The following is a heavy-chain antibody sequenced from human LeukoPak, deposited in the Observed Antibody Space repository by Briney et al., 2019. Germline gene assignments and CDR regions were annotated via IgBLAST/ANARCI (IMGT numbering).Heavy chain of an antibody. J-gene: IGHJ4*02. V-gene: IGHV4-4*07. CDR1: GGSFSGYY. Sequence: SETLSLTCAVYGGSFSGYYWSWIRQPAGKGLEWIGRIYTSGSTNYNPSLKSRVTMSVDTSKNQFSLKLSSVTAADTAVYYCARDHSSRYYFDYWGQGTLVTVSS. D-gene: IGHD6-13*01. CDR2: IYTSGST. CDR3: ARDHSSRYYFDY.